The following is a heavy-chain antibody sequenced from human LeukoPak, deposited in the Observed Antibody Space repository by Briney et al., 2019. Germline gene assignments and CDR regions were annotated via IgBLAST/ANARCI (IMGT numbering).Heavy chain of an antibody. CDR1: GYTFTSYG. CDR3: ARHRVRGYYYYGMDV. J-gene: IGHJ6*02. D-gene: IGHD3-10*01. CDR2: ISAYNGNT. V-gene: IGHV1-18*01. Sequence: ASVKVSCKASGYTFTSYGISWVRQAPGQGLEWMGWISAYNGNTNYAQKLQGRVTMTTDTSTSTAYMELRSLRSDDTAVYYCARHRVRGYYYYGMDVWGQGTTVTVSS.